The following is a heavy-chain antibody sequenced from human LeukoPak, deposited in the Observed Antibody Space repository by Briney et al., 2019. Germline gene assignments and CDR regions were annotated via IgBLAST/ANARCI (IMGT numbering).Heavy chain of an antibody. CDR2: INPNSGGT. CDR1: GYTFTGYY. J-gene: IGHJ3*02. D-gene: IGHD1-26*01. CDR3: ARDSLELLGSTDAFDI. V-gene: IGHV1-2*02. Sequence: GASVKVSCKASGYTFTGYYIHWVRQAPGQGLEWMGWINPNSGGTNYARKFQGRVTMTRDTSISTAYMELSRLRSDDTAVYYCARDSLELLGSTDAFDIWGQGTVVTVSS.